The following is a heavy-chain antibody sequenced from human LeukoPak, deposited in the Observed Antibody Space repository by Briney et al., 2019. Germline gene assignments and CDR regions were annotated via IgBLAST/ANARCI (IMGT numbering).Heavy chain of an antibody. V-gene: IGHV1-2*02. CDR1: GYTFTGYY. CDR2: INPNSGGT. D-gene: IGHD1-14*01. J-gene: IGHJ5*02. CDR3: ARVTKPPEGWFDP. Sequence: GASVKVSYKASGYTFTGYYMHWVRQAPGQGLEWMGWINPNSGGTNYAQKFQGRVTMTRDTSISTAYMELSRLRSDDTAVYYCARVTKPPEGWFDPWGQGTLVTVSS.